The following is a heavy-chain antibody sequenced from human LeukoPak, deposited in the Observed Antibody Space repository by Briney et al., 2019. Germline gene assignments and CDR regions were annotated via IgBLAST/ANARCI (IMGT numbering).Heavy chain of an antibody. CDR1: GFSFSDYG. V-gene: IGHV3-33*06. CDR3: AKGGGGGNSGYLDY. CDR2: IWFDGVNK. D-gene: IGHD4-23*01. Sequence: GGSLRLSCTASGFSFSDYGLHWVRQAPGKGLEWVAIIWFDGVNKYYEKSVKGRFTISRDISKSTLYLQMNSLRAEDTAVYYCAKGGGGGNSGYLDYWGQGTMVTVSS. J-gene: IGHJ4*02.